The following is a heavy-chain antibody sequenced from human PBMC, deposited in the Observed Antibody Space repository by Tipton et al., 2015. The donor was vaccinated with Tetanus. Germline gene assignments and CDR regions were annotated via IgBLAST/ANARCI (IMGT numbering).Heavy chain of an antibody. CDR2: IYYSGST. CDR1: GGSISSCY. CDR3: ARVGIAAGDYYYYGMDV. Sequence: TLSLTCTVSGGSISSCYWSWIRQPPGKGLEWIGYIYYSGSTNYNPSLKSRVTISVDTSKNQFSLKLSSVTAADTAVYYCARVGIAAGDYYYYGMDVWGQGTTVTVSS. D-gene: IGHD6-13*01. V-gene: IGHV4-59*01. J-gene: IGHJ6*02.